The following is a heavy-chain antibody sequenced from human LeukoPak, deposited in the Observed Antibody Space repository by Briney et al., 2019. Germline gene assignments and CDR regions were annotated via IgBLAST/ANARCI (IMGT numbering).Heavy chain of an antibody. D-gene: IGHD3-16*01. Sequence: SETLSLTCTVSGRSISSYYWSWIRQPAGKGLEWIGRIYTSGSTNYNPSLKSRVTISVDKSKNQFSLKLSSVTAADTAVYYCVRDVGADVWGMFYFDYWGQGTLVTVSS. J-gene: IGHJ4*02. CDR1: GRSISSYY. V-gene: IGHV4-4*07. CDR3: VRDVGADVWGMFYFDY. CDR2: IYTSGST.